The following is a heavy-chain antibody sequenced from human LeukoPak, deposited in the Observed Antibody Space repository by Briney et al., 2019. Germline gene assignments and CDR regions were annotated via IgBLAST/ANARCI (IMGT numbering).Heavy chain of an antibody. CDR2: ISGSGGST. CDR3: AKGAHTIFGVVIIRPFDY. J-gene: IGHJ4*02. D-gene: IGHD3-3*01. V-gene: IGHV3-23*01. Sequence: GGSLRLSCAASGFTFSSYAMSWVRQAPGKGLEGVSVISGSGGSTYYADSVKGRFTISRDNSKNTLYLQMNSLRAEDTAVYYCAKGAHTIFGVVIIRPFDYWGQGTLVTVSS. CDR1: GFTFSSYA.